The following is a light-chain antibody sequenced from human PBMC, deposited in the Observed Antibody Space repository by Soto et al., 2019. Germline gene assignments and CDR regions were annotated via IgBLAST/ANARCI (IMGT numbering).Light chain of an antibody. V-gene: IGKV3-15*01. CDR1: QSVNRN. J-gene: IGKJ4*01. CDR3: QQYNNWPLT. CDR2: DAS. Sequence: EIVMTQSPATLSVSPGERATLSCRASQSVNRNLAWYQQKPGQTPRLLIYDASSRATGIPARFSGSGSGTDFTHTISSLQSEDFAVYYCQQYNNWPLTFGGGTNVEIK.